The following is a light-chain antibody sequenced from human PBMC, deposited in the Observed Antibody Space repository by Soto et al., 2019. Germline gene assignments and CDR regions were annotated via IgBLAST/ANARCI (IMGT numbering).Light chain of an antibody. CDR2: GAS. CDR1: QSVTSSY. J-gene: IGKJ4*01. V-gene: IGKV3-20*01. Sequence: EIVLTQSPGTLSLSPGERATLSCRASQSVTSSYLAWYQQKPGQAPRLLISGASSRATGIPDRFTGSGSGTNFTLTISTLEPEEFAVYYCQRYSTSRLTFGGGTKVEIK. CDR3: QRYSTSRLT.